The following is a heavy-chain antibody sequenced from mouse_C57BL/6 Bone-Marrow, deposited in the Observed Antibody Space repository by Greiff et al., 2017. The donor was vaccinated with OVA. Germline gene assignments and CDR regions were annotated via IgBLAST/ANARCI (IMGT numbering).Heavy chain of an antibody. D-gene: IGHD1-1*01. CDR2: ISDGGSYT. V-gene: IGHV5-4*03. J-gene: IGHJ2*01. CDR3: ARAQSTTVVAPLGY. CDR1: GFTFSSYA. Sequence: EVKLVESGGGLVKPGGSLKLSCAASGFTFSSYAMSWVRQTPEKRLEWVATISDGGSYTYYPDNVKGRFTISRDNAKNNLYLQVSHLKSEDTAMYYCARAQSTTVVAPLGYWGQGTTLTVSS.